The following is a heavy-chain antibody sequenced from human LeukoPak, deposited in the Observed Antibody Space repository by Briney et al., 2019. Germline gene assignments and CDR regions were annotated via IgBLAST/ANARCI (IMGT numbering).Heavy chain of an antibody. J-gene: IGHJ6*04. V-gene: IGHV4-59*01. CDR2: IYYSGST. Sequence: SETLSLTCTVSGGSISSYYWSWIRQPPGKGLEWIEYIYYSGSTNYNPSLKSRVTISVDTSKNQFSLKLSSVTAADTAVYYCARGINYGSGRTRVGMDVWGKGTTVTVSS. D-gene: IGHD3-10*01. CDR3: ARGINYGSGRTRVGMDV. CDR1: GGSISSYY.